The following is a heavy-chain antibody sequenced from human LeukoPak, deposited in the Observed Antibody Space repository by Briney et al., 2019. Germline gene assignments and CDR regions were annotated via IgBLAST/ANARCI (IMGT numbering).Heavy chain of an antibody. CDR2: INPSGGST. D-gene: IGHD1-7*01. CDR1: GYTFTGYY. CDR3: ARTANWNYFYFDY. V-gene: IGHV1-46*01. Sequence: ASVKVSCKASGYTFTGYYIHWVRQAPGQGLEWMGIINPSGGSTTYAQKFQGRVTMTRDMSTSTVYMELSSLRSEDTAVYYCARTANWNYFYFDYWGQGTLVTVSS. J-gene: IGHJ4*02.